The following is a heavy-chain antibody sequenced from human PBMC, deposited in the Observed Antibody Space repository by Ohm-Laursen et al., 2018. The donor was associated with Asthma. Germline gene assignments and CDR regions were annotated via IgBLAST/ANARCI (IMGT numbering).Heavy chain of an antibody. CDR1: GASFSTYY. CDR3: ARGDAYYDFWSGYSP. Sequence: GTLSLTCTLSGASFSTYYWGWIRQPPGKGLEWIGYIYSTGSTNYNPSLESRVTISIDTSTNQFSLKLSSVTAADTAVYCCARGDAYYDFWSGYSPWDQETLVTVSS. J-gene: IGHJ5*02. D-gene: IGHD3-3*01. CDR2: IYSTGST. V-gene: IGHV4-59*01.